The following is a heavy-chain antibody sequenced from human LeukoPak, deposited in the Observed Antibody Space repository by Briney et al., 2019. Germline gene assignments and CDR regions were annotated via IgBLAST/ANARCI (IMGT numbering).Heavy chain of an antibody. V-gene: IGHV3-7*01. CDR2: IKQDGSEK. CDR1: GFTFSSYW. Sequence: GGSLRLSCAASGFTFSSYWMSWVRQAPGKGLEWVANIKQDGSEKYYVDSVKGRFTISRDNAKNSLYLQMDSLRAEDTAVYYCARDLNYDILTGYYLDWGQGTLVTVSS. CDR3: ARDLNYDILTGYYLD. J-gene: IGHJ4*02. D-gene: IGHD3-9*01.